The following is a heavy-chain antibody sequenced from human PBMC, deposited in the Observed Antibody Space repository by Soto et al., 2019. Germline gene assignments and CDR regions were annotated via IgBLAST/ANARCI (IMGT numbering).Heavy chain of an antibody. V-gene: IGHV3-23*01. Sequence: EVQLLESGGDLVQPGGSLRLSCAASGFTFSTYAMSWVRQAPGKGQEWVSVITGGGGSTYYADSVKGRFTISRDNSKNTLYLQMNSLRAEDTALYYCAKVTIAGYYYGMDVWGQGTTVIVSS. D-gene: IGHD6-13*01. CDR1: GFTFSTYA. CDR3: AKVTIAGYYYGMDV. J-gene: IGHJ6*02. CDR2: ITGGGGST.